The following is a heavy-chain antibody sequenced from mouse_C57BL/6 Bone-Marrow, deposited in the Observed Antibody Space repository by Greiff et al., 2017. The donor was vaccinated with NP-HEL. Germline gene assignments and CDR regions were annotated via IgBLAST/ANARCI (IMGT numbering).Heavy chain of an antibody. J-gene: IGHJ3*01. V-gene: IGHV5-17*01. CDR2: ISSGSSTI. Sequence: EVKLVESGGGLVKPGGSLKLSCAASGFTFSDYGMHWVRQAPEKGLEWVAYISSGSSTIYYADTVKGRFTISRDHAKNTLFLQMTSLRSEDTAMYYCARLGDYDRGLAYWGQGTLVTVSA. CDR1: GFTFSDYG. D-gene: IGHD2-4*01. CDR3: ARLGDYDRGLAY.